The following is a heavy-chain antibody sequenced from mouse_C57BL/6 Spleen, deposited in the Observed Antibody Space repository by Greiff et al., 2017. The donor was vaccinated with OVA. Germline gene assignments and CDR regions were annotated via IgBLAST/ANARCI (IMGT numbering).Heavy chain of an antibody. Sequence: VQLQQSGPELVKPGASVKISCKASGYTFTDYYINWVKQRPGQGLEWIGCIFPGSGSTYYNEKFKGKATLTVDNSSSTAYMLLSSLTSEDSAVYFCARSDYYGNPFAYWGQGTLVTVSA. D-gene: IGHD1-1*01. J-gene: IGHJ3*01. CDR3: ARSDYYGNPFAY. V-gene: IGHV1-75*01. CDR2: IFPGSGST. CDR1: GYTFTDYY.